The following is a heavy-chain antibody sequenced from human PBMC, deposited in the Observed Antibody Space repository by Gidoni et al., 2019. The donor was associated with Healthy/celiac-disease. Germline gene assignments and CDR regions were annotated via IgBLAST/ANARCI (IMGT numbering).Heavy chain of an antibody. CDR2: IKSKTDGGTT. CDR1: GFTFSNAW. Sequence: EVQLVESGGGLVKPGGSLRLSCAASGFTFSNAWMGWVRQAPGKGLEGVGRIKSKTDGGTTDYAAPVKGRFTISRDDSKNTLYLQMNSLKTEDTAVYYCTTNAFSATVTTIWFDPWGQGTLVTVSS. V-gene: IGHV3-15*01. J-gene: IGHJ5*02. D-gene: IGHD4-17*01. CDR3: TTNAFSATVTTIWFDP.